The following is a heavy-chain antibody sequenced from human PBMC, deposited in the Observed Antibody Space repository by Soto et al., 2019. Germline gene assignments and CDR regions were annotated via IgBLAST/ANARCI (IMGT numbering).Heavy chain of an antibody. J-gene: IGHJ5*02. D-gene: IGHD3-9*01. CDR2: INPNSGGT. CDR3: ARDKPMYYDILTGYYITLNWFDP. CDR1: GYTFTGYY. V-gene: IGHV1-2*02. Sequence: ASVKVSCKASGYTFTGYYMHWVRQAPGQGLEWMGWINPNSGGTNYAQKFQGRVTMTRDTSISTAYMELSRLRSDDTAVYYCARDKPMYYDILTGYYITLNWFDPWGQGTLVTVSS.